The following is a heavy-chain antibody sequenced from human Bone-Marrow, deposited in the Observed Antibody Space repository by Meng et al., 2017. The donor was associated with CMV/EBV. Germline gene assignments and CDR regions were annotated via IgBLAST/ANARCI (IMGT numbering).Heavy chain of an antibody. D-gene: IGHD6-19*01. CDR3: AKGDFIAVAAKGAFDI. Sequence: GALRLSCAASGFTFDDYTMHWVRQAPGKGLEWVSLISWDGGSTYYADSVKGRFTISRDNSKNSLYLQMNSLRTEDTALYYCAKGDFIAVAAKGAFDIWGQGTMVTVSS. CDR2: ISWDGGST. CDR1: GFTFDDYT. J-gene: IGHJ3*02. V-gene: IGHV3-43*01.